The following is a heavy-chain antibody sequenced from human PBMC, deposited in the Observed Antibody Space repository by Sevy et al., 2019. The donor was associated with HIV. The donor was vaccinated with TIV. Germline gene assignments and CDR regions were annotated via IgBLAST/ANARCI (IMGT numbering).Heavy chain of an antibody. CDR2: LSLQGTNK. CDR1: GTNFGAFA. V-gene: IGHV3-30*18. Sequence: GGSLRLSCAVSGTNFGAFAMHWVRQAPGKGLEWVAGLSLQGTNKYYADSLKGRFNISRDNSKDILDLHMKSLRPEDTAIYYCAKDVVGGTYYIENYYYGMDVWGLGTTVTVSS. D-gene: IGHD3-10*01. CDR3: AKDVVGGTYYIENYYYGMDV. J-gene: IGHJ6*02.